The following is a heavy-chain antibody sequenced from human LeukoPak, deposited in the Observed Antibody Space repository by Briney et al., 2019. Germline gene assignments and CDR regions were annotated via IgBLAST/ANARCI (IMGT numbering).Heavy chain of an antibody. CDR2: INPNSGGT. Sequence: VASVKVSCKASGYTFTGYYLHWVRQAPGQRLEWMGWINPNSGGTNYAQKFQGRVTMTRDTSISTAYMELSRLRSDDTAVYYCAKSRIVGAHCLDYWGQGTLVTVSS. CDR3: AKSRIVGAHCLDY. CDR1: GYTFTGYY. D-gene: IGHD1-26*01. V-gene: IGHV1-2*02. J-gene: IGHJ4*02.